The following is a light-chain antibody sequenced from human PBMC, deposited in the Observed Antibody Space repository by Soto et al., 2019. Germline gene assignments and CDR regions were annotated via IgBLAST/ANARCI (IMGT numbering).Light chain of an antibody. CDR2: DAS. Sequence: EIVMTQSPVTLSVSPGERATLSCTASQSVNNNVAWYQQKPGQAPRLLIYDASNRATGIPARFSGSGSGTDFTLTISSLEPEDFAVYYCQQRSNWFLTFGGGTKVDIK. V-gene: IGKV3-11*01. CDR3: QQRSNWFLT. J-gene: IGKJ4*01. CDR1: QSVNNN.